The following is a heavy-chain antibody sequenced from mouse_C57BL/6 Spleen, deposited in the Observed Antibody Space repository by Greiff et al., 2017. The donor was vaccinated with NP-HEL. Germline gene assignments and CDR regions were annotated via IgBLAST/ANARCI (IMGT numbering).Heavy chain of an antibody. CDR2: FYPGSGSI. CDR3: ARHEGDYDFEYAMDY. Sequence: QVHVKQSGAELVKPGASVKLSCKASGYTFTEYTIHWVKQRSGQGLEWIGWFYPGSGSIKYNEKFKDKATLTADKSSSTVYMELSRLTSEDSAVYFCARHEGDYDFEYAMDYWGQGTSVTVSS. CDR1: GYTFTEYT. V-gene: IGHV1-62-2*01. J-gene: IGHJ4*01. D-gene: IGHD2-4*01.